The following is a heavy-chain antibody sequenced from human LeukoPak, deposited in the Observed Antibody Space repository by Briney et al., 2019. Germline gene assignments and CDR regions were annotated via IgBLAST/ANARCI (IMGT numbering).Heavy chain of an antibody. D-gene: IGHD2-15*01. CDR1: GFTFSITW. CDR2: ITSDGTST. Sequence: GGSLRLSCEASGFTFSITWMHWVRQPPGQGLVWVARITSDGTSTSYAESVKGRFTISRDNAKNSLYLQMNSLRAEDTAVYYCAREKVVAAFYYYYYMDVWGKGTTVTVS. V-gene: IGHV3-74*03. CDR3: AREKVVAAFYYYYYMDV. J-gene: IGHJ6*03.